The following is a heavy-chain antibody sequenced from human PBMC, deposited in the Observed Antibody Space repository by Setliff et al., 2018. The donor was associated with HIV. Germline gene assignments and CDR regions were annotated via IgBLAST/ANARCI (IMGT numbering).Heavy chain of an antibody. D-gene: IGHD3-10*01. CDR3: ARDRYAGEIDY. Sequence: LSLTCSVSGGSINSGHYYWSWIRHHPGKGLEWIGYIYYTGSTYFNPSLKSRVTLSIDTSKNQFSLKLSSVTAADPAVYYCARDRYAGEIDYWGQGTLVTVSS. CDR2: IYYTGST. CDR1: GGSINSGHYY. J-gene: IGHJ4*02. V-gene: IGHV4-31*03.